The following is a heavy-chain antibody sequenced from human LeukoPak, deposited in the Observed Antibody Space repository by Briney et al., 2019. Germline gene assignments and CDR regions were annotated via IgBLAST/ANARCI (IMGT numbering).Heavy chain of an antibody. J-gene: IGHJ4*02. CDR3: ANYRKPQGLDY. CDR1: RFPFSTYA. CDR2: ISSDGADT. Sequence: GGSLRLSCAVSRFPFSTYAVTWVRQAPGQGLERVSAISSDGADTYYADSVKGRFTNSRDNSKNTLYLQMTSLRVEDTAVYYCANYRKPQGLDYWGQGTLVTVSS. V-gene: IGHV3-23*01. D-gene: IGHD1-14*01.